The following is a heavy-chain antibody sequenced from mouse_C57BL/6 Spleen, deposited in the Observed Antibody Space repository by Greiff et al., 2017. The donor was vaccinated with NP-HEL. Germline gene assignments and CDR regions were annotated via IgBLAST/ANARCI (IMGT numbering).Heavy chain of an antibody. CDR2: ISYGGSYT. J-gene: IGHJ2*01. Sequence: EVQVVESGGGLVKPGGSLKLSCAASGFTFSSYAMSWVRQTPEKRLEWVATISYGGSYTYYPDNVKGRFTISRDNAKNNLYLQMSHMKSEDTAMYYCAREVTGTSYFDYWGQGTTLTVSS. D-gene: IGHD4-1*01. CDR3: AREVTGTSYFDY. V-gene: IGHV5-4*01. CDR1: GFTFSSYA.